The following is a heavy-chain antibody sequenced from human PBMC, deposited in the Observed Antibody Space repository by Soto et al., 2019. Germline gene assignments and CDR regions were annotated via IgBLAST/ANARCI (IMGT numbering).Heavy chain of an antibody. V-gene: IGHV3-23*01. J-gene: IGHJ4*02. CDR2: IGASGDIT. CDR1: GFSFTNFA. CDR3: AKDDFTDRGDDYFDY. D-gene: IGHD2-21*02. Sequence: PGGSLRLSCAASGFSFTNFAMSWVRQAPGKGLEWVAGIGASGDITWYADSVKGRLSISRDNSKNTLYLQLNSLRFEDTAVYYCAKDDFTDRGDDYFDYWGPGTQVTVSS.